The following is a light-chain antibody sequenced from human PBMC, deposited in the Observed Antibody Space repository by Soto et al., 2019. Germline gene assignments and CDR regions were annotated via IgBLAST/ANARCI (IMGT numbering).Light chain of an antibody. CDR1: QSIGKH. CDR2: YVS. Sequence: DIHRSHSPSSLSASVLDRVTITFLASQSIGKHLNWYQQKPGKAPKFLIYYVSNLQSGVPSRFSGSGSGTDFTLTIDSLQPEDFATYYCQQGYTSSITFGQGTRLENK. V-gene: IGKV1-39*01. CDR3: QQGYTSSIT. J-gene: IGKJ5*01.